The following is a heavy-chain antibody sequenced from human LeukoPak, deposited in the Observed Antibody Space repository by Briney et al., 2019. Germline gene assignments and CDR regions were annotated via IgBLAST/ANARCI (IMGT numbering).Heavy chain of an antibody. CDR3: ASNVGPRRRSPVVMDV. CDR1: GLPLSRYE. J-gene: IGHJ6*02. V-gene: IGHV3-48*03. CDR2: IRCSCNTI. Sequence: GGSERLSCAAYGLPLSRYEMIWVRQAPGQGREWLTYIRCSCNTIYYADSVNGRFAISRDNTKNSLYLQMNSLRADDTAVYYCASNVGPRRRSPVVMDVWGQGTTVTVSS. D-gene: IGHD2-15*01.